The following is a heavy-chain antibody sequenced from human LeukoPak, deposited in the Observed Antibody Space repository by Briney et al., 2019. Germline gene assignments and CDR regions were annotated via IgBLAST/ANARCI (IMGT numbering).Heavy chain of an antibody. V-gene: IGHV3-21*01. CDR3: ARDFGSCGDY. Sequence: GGSLRLSCAASGFTFSSYSMNWVRQAPGKGLEWVSSISSSSSYIYYADPVKGRFTISRDNAKNSLYLQMNSLRAEDTAVYYCARDFGSCGDYWGQGTLVTVSS. J-gene: IGHJ4*02. CDR2: ISSSSSYI. CDR1: GFTFSSYS. D-gene: IGHD2-15*01.